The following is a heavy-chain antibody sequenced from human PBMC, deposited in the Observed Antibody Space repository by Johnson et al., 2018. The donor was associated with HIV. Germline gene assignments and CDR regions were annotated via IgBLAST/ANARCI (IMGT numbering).Heavy chain of an antibody. D-gene: IGHD5-18*01. CDR1: GFTFSSYD. Sequence: VQLVESGGGLIQPGGSLRLSCAASGFTFSSYDMLWVRQATGKGLEWVSVITTAGDTHYPGSVKGRFTISRENAKNSLYLQMNSLRAGDTAVYYCARVTHSYGYWGAFDFRGQGTMVTVSS. CDR2: ITTAGDT. V-gene: IGHV3-13*01. J-gene: IGHJ3*01. CDR3: ARVTHSYGYWGAFDF.